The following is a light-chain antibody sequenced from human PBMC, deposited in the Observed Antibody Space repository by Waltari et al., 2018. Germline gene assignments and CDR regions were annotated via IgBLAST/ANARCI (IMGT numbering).Light chain of an antibody. J-gene: IGLJ3*02. Sequence: QSVLTQPPSVSGAPGQRVTISCTGSSSHIGAGNEIHWYQQLPGTAPNLLIYADNNRPSGVPDRFSGSKSGTSASLAITGLQAEDEADYYCQSYDSSLSGPWVFGGGTKLTVL. CDR3: QSYDSSLSGPWV. CDR1: SSHIGAGNE. V-gene: IGLV1-40*01. CDR2: ADN.